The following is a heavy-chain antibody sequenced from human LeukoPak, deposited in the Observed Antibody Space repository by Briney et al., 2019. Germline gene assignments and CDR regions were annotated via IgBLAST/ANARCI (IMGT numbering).Heavy chain of an antibody. J-gene: IGHJ4*02. CDR2: VIPILGVE. CDR1: GGAFTNYA. V-gene: IGHV1-69*04. CDR3: ARADLTIAVAGGHFDY. Sequence: SVKVSCKASGGAFTNYAINWVRQAPGQGLEWMGRVIPILGVENYAQKFQGRVTITADTSTSAAYMELSSLRSEDTAVYYCARADLTIAVAGGHFDYWGQGTLVTVSS. D-gene: IGHD6-19*01.